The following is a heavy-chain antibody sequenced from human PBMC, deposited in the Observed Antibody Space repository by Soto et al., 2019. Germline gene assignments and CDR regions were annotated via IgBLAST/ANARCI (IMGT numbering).Heavy chain of an antibody. V-gene: IGHV3-7*04. Sequence: EVQLVESGGGLVQPGGSLRLSCAAAGFTFSRYWMSRVRQAPGKGLEWVANIKQDGSEKYYVDSVKGRFTISRDNAKNSLYLQMNSLRAEDTAVYYCARDIVVVSYYYGMDVWGQGTTVTVSS. CDR1: GFTFSRYW. J-gene: IGHJ6*02. D-gene: IGHD2-15*01. CDR3: ARDIVVVSYYYGMDV. CDR2: IKQDGSEK.